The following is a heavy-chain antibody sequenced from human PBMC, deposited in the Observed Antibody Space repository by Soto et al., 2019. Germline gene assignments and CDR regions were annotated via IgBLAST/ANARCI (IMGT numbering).Heavy chain of an antibody. CDR3: ARTYISGFYFDY. CDR2: IWYDGSNK. CDR1: GFTFSSYG. J-gene: IGHJ4*01. D-gene: IGHD6-19*01. V-gene: IGHV3-33*01. Sequence: QVQLVESGGGVVQPGRSLRLSCAASGFTFSSYGMHWVRQAPGKGLEWVAVIWYDGSNKYYADSVKGRFTISRDNSKNTLYLQMNSLRAEDTAVYFCARTYISGFYFDYCGHGTLVTVSS.